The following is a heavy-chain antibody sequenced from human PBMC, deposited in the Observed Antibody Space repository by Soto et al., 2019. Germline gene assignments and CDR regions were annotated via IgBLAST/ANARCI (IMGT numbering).Heavy chain of an antibody. CDR1: GGTFNSYT. CDR3: ARLHGYSSGWYDY. D-gene: IGHD6-19*01. CDR2: INPIFGTA. J-gene: IGHJ4*02. Sequence: QVQLVQSGAEVKKPGSSMKVSCTTSGGTFNSYTISWVRQAPGQGLEWMGEINPIFGTANYVQKFQDRVTITADRSTNTAYMELSSLRSDDTAVYYCARLHGYSSGWYDYWGQGTLVTVSS. V-gene: IGHV1-69*06.